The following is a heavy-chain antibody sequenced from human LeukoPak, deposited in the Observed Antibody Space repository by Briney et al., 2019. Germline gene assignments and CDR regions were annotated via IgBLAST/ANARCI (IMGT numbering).Heavy chain of an antibody. Sequence: QPGGSLRLSCAASGFTFSSYAMSWVRQAPGKGLDWVSAISGSGESTYYADSVKGRFTISRDNSKNTLYLQANSLRAEDTAVYYCAKGLGTSSWYYFDYWGQGTLVTVSS. J-gene: IGHJ4*02. CDR1: GFTFSSYA. CDR2: ISGSGEST. V-gene: IGHV3-23*01. D-gene: IGHD6-13*01. CDR3: AKGLGTSSWYYFDY.